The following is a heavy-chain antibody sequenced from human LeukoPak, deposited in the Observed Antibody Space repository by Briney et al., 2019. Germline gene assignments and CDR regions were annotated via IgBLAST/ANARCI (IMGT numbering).Heavy chain of an antibody. CDR3: ARLKWGTIFGVVILPDFDY. J-gene: IGHJ4*02. CDR2: INPSGGRT. D-gene: IGHD3-3*01. CDR1: GYTFTSYY. V-gene: IGHV1-46*03. Sequence: ASVKVSCKASGYTFTSYYMHWVRQAPGQGLEWMGIINPSGGRTSYAQKFQGRVTMTRDTSTSTVYMELSSLRSEDTAVYYCARLKWGTIFGVVILPDFDYWGQGTLVTVSS.